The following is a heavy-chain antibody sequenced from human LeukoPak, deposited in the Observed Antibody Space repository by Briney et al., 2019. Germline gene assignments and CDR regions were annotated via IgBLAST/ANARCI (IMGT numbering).Heavy chain of an antibody. CDR2: IYWNDDK. D-gene: IGHD2-8*01. V-gene: IGHV2-5*01. CDR3: AHRVVGYCTNGVCQNWFDP. CDR1: GFSLSTSGVG. Sequence: GSGPTLVNPTQTLTLTCTFSGFSLSTSGVGVGWIRQPPGKALEWLALIYWNDDKRYSPSLKSRLTITKDTSKNQVVLTMTNMDPVDTATYYCAHRVVGYCTNGVCQNWFDPWGQGTLVTVSS. J-gene: IGHJ5*02.